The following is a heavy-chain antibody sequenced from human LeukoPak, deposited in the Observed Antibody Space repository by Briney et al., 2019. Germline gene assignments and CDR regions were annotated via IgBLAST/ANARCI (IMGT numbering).Heavy chain of an antibody. D-gene: IGHD2-8*01. Sequence: SQTLSLTCAVSGGSISSGGYSWSWIRQPPGKGLEWIGYIYHSGSTYYNPSLKSRVTISVDRSKNQFSLKLSSVTAADTAVYYCARSQAGCYYYHGMDVWGQGTTVTVSS. CDR2: IYHSGST. CDR1: GGSISSGGYS. J-gene: IGHJ6*02. V-gene: IGHV4-30-2*01. CDR3: ARSQAGCYYYHGMDV.